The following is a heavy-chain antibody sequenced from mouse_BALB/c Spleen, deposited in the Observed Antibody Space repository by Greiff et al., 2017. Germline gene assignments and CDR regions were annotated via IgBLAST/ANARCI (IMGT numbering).Heavy chain of an antibody. CDR2: ISSGSSTI. CDR1: GFTFSSFG. Sequence: EVKVVESGGGLVQPGGSRKLSCAASGFTFSSFGMHWVRQAPEKGLEWVAYISSGSSTIYYADTVKGRFTISRDNPKNTLFLQMTSLRSEDTAMYYCARSSGTPVYYAMDYWGQGTSVTVSS. V-gene: IGHV5-17*02. D-gene: IGHD4-1*01. J-gene: IGHJ4*01. CDR3: ARSSGTPVYYAMDY.